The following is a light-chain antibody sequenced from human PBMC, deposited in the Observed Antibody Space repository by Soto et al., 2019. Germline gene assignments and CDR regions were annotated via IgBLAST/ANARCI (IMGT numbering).Light chain of an antibody. Sequence: EIVMTQSPATLSLSPGERATLSCRASQSVITSLAWYQQKPGQAPRLLIYGASTRATGIPARFSGSGSGTEFTLTISSLQSEDFAVYYCQQYNNWPRTFGQGTKVDIK. CDR2: GAS. V-gene: IGKV3-15*01. CDR3: QQYNNWPRT. J-gene: IGKJ1*01. CDR1: QSVITS.